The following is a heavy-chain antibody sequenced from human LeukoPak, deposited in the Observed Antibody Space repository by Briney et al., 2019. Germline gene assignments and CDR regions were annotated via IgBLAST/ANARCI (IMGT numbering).Heavy chain of an antibody. D-gene: IGHD2-15*01. CDR2: INHSGST. CDR3: ARAKGYCSGGSCYGLSFDY. Sequence: PSETLSLTCAVYGGSFSGYYWSWIRQPPGKGLKWIGEINHSGSTNYNPSLKSRVTISVDTSKNQFSLKLSSVTAADTAVYYCARAKGYCSGGSCYGLSFDYWGQGTLVTVSS. J-gene: IGHJ4*02. CDR1: GGSFSGYY. V-gene: IGHV4-34*01.